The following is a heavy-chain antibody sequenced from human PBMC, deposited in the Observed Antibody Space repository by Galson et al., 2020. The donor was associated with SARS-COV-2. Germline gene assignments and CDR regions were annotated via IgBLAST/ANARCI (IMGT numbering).Heavy chain of an antibody. CDR3: ARLEGYCGGDCYPPSMDV. CDR2: IYPGDSDT. D-gene: IGHD2-21*02. V-gene: IGHV5-51*01. J-gene: IGHJ6*02. CDR1: GYRFTNYW. Sequence: GESLKISCQASGYRFTNYWVAWVRQVPGKGLEWMAVIYPGDSDTRYSPAFEGQVTVSVDKSLGIAYLQWSSLKASDTGIYYCARLEGYCGGDCYPPSMDVWGHGTTVTVSS.